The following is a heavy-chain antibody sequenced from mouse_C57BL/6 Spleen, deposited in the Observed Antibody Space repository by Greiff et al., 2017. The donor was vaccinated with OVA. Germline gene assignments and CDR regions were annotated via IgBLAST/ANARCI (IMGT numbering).Heavy chain of an antibody. CDR2: ISSGSSTI. Sequence: EVQLVESGGGLVKPGGSLKLSCAASGFTFSDYGMHWVRQAPEKGLEWVAYISSGSSTIYYADTVKGRFTISRDNAKNTLFLQMTSLRSEDTAMYYCARLRGGYYAMDYWGQGTSVTVSS. CDR3: ARLRGGYYAMDY. J-gene: IGHJ4*01. V-gene: IGHV5-17*01. D-gene: IGHD1-1*01. CDR1: GFTFSDYG.